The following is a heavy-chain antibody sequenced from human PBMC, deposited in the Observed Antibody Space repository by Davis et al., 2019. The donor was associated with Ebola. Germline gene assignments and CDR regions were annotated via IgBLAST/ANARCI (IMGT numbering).Heavy chain of an antibody. J-gene: IGHJ4*02. Sequence: GESLKISCAASGFTFSDYYMSWVRQAPGKGLEWISCINHSGDSIFYADFVKGRFTMSRDNAKNFLYLQLSSLRAEDTAMYYCARNSAPPDYWGQGALVTVSS. CDR2: INHSGDSI. CDR1: GFTFSDYY. D-gene: IGHD6-6*01. CDR3: ARNSAPPDY. V-gene: IGHV3-11*01.